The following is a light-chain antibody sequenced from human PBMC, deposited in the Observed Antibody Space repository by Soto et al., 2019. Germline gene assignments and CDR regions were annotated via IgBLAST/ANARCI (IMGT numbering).Light chain of an antibody. CDR3: QQSYNTPLT. CDR2: DAS. J-gene: IGKJ1*01. Sequence: IEVTQSPSSLAASLGDRVTITCRASQTIGTYVNWYRQKSGAAPELLIYDASTLQSGVPSRFRGGASGTDFTLTISSLQLDDFATYYCQQSYNTPLTFGPGTKVDTK. V-gene: IGKV1-39*01. CDR1: QTIGTY.